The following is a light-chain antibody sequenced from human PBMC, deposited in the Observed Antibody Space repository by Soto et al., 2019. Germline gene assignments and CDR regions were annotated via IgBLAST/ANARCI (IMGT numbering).Light chain of an antibody. Sequence: QSALTQPPSASGSPGQSVTISCTGTSSDVGGYKYVAWYQQQPGKAPKLMIYEVIKRPSGVPDRFSGSKSGNPASLTVSGLQADDEADYYCSSYAGSNNPPYVFGTGTKLTVL. V-gene: IGLV2-8*01. CDR2: EVI. CDR3: SSYAGSNNPPYV. J-gene: IGLJ1*01. CDR1: SSDVGGYKY.